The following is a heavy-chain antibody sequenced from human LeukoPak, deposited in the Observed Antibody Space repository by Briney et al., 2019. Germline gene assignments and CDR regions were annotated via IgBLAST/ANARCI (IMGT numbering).Heavy chain of an antibody. CDR1: GGSISSSNW. CDR3: ARPIIWSHDAFDI. Sequence: PSGTLSLTCAVSGGSISSSNWWSRVRQPPGKGLEWIGEIYHSGSTNYNPSLKSRVTISVDKSKNQFSLKLSSVTAADTAVYYCARPIIWSHDAFDIWGQGTMVTVSS. J-gene: IGHJ3*02. D-gene: IGHD3-10*01. V-gene: IGHV4-4*02. CDR2: IYHSGST.